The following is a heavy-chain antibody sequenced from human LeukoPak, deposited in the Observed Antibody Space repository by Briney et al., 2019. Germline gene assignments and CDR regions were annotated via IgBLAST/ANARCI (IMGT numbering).Heavy chain of an antibody. Sequence: PSETLSLTCAVYGGSFSGYYWSWIRQPPGKGLEWIGEINHSGSTNYNPSLKSRVTISVDTSKNQSSLKLSSVTAADTAVYYCARRSGYMDVWGKGTTVTVSS. CDR1: GGSFSGYY. J-gene: IGHJ6*03. V-gene: IGHV4-34*01. CDR3: ARRSGYMDV. CDR2: INHSGST. D-gene: IGHD3-3*01.